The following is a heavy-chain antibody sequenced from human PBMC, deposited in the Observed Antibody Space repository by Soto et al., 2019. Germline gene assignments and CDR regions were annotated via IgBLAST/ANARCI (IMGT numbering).Heavy chain of an antibody. CDR3: ANWGSSKNLDN. V-gene: IGHV3-23*01. D-gene: IGHD7-27*01. CDR1: GFTFNNYS. CDR2: ISGTGDAT. Sequence: EVQLLESGGGLVQPGESLRLSCAVSGFTFNNYSMICVRQAPGKGLEWVSIISGTGDATYYSDSVKGRFTIYRDNSQNTMYLQMNSLRADDTAIYYCANWGSSKNLDNWGQGTLVPVSS. J-gene: IGHJ4*02.